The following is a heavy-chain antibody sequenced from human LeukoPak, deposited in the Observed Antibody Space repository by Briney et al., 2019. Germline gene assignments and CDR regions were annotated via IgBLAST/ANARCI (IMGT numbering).Heavy chain of an antibody. CDR1: GFTFSSYG. J-gene: IGHJ4*02. D-gene: IGHD6-19*01. CDR3: AKGGRYSSGWYFDY. CDR2: ISYDGSNK. V-gene: IGHV3-30*18. Sequence: PGRSLRLSCAASGFTFSSYGMHWVRQAPGKGLEWVAVISYDGSNKYYADSVKGRFTISRDNSKNTLYLQMNSLRAEDTAVYYCAKGGRYSSGWYFDYWGQGTLVTVSS.